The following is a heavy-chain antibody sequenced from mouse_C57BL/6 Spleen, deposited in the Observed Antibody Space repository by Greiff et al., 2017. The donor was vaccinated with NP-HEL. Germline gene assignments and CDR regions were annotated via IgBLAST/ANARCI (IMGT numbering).Heavy chain of an antibody. J-gene: IGHJ4*01. D-gene: IGHD1-1*01. CDR1: GYTFTSYW. Sequence: QVQLQQPGAELVRPGSSVKLSCKASGYTFTSYWMDWVKQRPGQGLEWIGNIYPSDSETHYNQKFKDKATLTVDKSSSTAYMQLSSLTSEDSAVYYCAMDGSSGYYAMDYWGQGTSVTVSS. CDR2: IYPSDSET. V-gene: IGHV1-61*01. CDR3: AMDGSSGYYAMDY.